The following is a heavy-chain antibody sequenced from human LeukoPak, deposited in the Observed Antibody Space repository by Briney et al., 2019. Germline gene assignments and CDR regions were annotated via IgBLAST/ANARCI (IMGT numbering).Heavy chain of an antibody. Sequence: SVKVSYKASGGTFSSYAISWVRQAPGQGLEWMGGIIPIFGTANYAQKFQGRVTITTDESTSTAYMELSSLRSEDTAVYYCARDWVQYSSSSSFGYWGQGTLVTVSS. V-gene: IGHV1-69*05. CDR1: GGTFSSYA. J-gene: IGHJ4*02. CDR2: IIPIFGTA. CDR3: ARDWVQYSSSSSFGY. D-gene: IGHD6-6*01.